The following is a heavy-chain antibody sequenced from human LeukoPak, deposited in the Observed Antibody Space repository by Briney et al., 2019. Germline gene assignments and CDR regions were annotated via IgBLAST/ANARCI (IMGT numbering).Heavy chain of an antibody. CDR3: ARDATPRGITMIVVAPPDAFDI. CDR2: IKQDGSEK. Sequence: PGGSLRLSCVTSPGYGFTTHWMNWVRQAPGRGLEWVANIKQDGSEKSYLDSVRGRFTISRDNAKSSLYLQMNSLRAEDTAVYYCARDATPRGITMIVVAPPDAFDIWGQGTMVTVSS. J-gene: IGHJ3*02. D-gene: IGHD3-22*01. CDR1: PGYGFTTHW. V-gene: IGHV3-7*01.